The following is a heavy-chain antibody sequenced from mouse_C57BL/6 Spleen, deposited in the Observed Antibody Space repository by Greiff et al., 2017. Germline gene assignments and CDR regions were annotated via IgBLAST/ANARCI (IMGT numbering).Heavy chain of an antibody. CDR1: GFNIKDYY. D-gene: IGHD1-1*01. J-gene: IGHJ3*01. CDR2: IDPEDGET. Sequence: DVKLVESGAELVKPGASVKLSCTASGFNIKDYYMHWVKQRTEQGLEWIGRIDPEDGETKYAPKIQGKATITADTSSNTAYLQLSSLTSEDTAVYYCARSGSPNPWFAYWGQGTLVTVSA. V-gene: IGHV14-2*01. CDR3: ARSGSPNPWFAY.